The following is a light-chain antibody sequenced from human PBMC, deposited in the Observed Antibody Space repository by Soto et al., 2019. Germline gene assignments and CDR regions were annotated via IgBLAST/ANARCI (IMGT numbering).Light chain of an antibody. CDR3: QQYNTYWGT. CDR1: QDIGTY. CDR2: DAS. J-gene: IGKJ1*01. V-gene: IGKV1-8*01. Sequence: AIRITQSPSSFSASTGDRVSITCRATQDIGTYLAWYQQIPGKAPKLLIYDASTLQTGVPSRFSGSGSGTDFTLTISYLQSEDFATYYCQQYNTYWGTFGPGTKVDIK.